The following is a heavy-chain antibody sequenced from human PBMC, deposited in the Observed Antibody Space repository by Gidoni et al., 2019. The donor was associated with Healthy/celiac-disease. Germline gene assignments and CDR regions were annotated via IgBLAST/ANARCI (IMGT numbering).Heavy chain of an antibody. V-gene: IGHV3-30*18. CDR3: AKGVPYYYDSSGYFAY. Sequence: QVHLVESGGGVVQPGKSLRLSCAASGFNVSSYGMNWVRQAPGKGLGWVAVVSYDGSYKYYADSVKGRFTISRDNSKNTLYLQMNSLRAEDTAVYSCAKGVPYYYDSSGYFAYWGQGALVTVSS. D-gene: IGHD3-22*01. CDR1: GFNVSSYG. J-gene: IGHJ4*02. CDR2: VSYDGSYK.